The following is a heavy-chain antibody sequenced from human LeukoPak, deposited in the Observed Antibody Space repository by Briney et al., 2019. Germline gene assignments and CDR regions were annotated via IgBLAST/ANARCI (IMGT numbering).Heavy chain of an antibody. CDR2: FDPEDGET. J-gene: IGHJ3*02. Sequence: ASVSVSSKVSGYTLTELSMHRVRQAPGKGLEWMGGFDPEDGETIYAQKFQGRVTMTEDTSTDTAYMELSGLRSEDTAVYYCAILALDIVVVPAAISAFDIWGQGIMVTVSS. D-gene: IGHD2-2*01. V-gene: IGHV1-24*01. CDR1: GYTLTELS. CDR3: AILALDIVVVPAAISAFDI.